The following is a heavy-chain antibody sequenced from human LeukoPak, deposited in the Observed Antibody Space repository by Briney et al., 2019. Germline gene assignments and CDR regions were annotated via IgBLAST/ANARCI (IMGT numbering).Heavy chain of an antibody. CDR3: AKVAGIWFGEFIADY. CDR2: IIPILGIA. D-gene: IGHD3-10*01. J-gene: IGHJ4*02. V-gene: IGHV1-69*02. Sequence: GASVKVSCKASGYTFTSYYMHWVRQAPGQGLEWMGRIIPILGIANYAQKFQGRVTITADKSTSTAYMELSSLRSEDTAVYYCAKVAGIWFGEFIADYWGQGTLVTVSS. CDR1: GYTFTSYY.